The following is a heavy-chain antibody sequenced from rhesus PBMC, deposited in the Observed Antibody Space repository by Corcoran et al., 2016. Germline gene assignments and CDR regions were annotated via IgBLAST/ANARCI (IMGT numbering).Heavy chain of an antibody. CDR2: VVSLTGRA. V-gene: IGHV4S5*01. CDR3: ARKEDGNGII. D-gene: IGHD4-29*01. Sequence: QVHLQESGPGLVKPSETLSLTFILSGGSLRTYSWNWIRHPPGKGLEWIGSVVSLTGRALHNPALNTRVTISTDPSKNQCSLRLTSVTVADTAVYYCARKEDGNGIIWGQGVMVTVSS. J-gene: IGHJ1*01. CDR1: GGSLRTYS.